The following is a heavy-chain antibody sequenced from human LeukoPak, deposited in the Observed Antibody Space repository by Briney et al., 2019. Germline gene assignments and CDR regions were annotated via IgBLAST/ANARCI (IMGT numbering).Heavy chain of an antibody. V-gene: IGHV1-2*04. CDR2: INPNSGDT. D-gene: IGHD3-10*01. J-gene: IGHJ5*02. CDR3: ARGRGLWFGELSGNWFDP. Sequence: ASVKVSCKASGYTFTGYYLYWVRQAPGQGLEWMGRINPNSGDTEYTQKFQDWVTMTRDTSTRTAYMELSGLRSGDTAVYYCARGRGLWFGELSGNWFDPWGQGTLVTVSS. CDR1: GYTFTGYY.